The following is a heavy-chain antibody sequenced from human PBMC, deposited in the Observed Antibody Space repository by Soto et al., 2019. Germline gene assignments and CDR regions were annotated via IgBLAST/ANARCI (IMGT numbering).Heavy chain of an antibody. J-gene: IGHJ4*02. Sequence: GGSLRLSCAASGFTFSSYSMDWVRQAPGKGLEWVSSISSSSSYIYYADSVKGRFTISRDNAKNSRYLQMNSLRAEDTAVYYCARSSDFWSGYNLYYFDYWAQGTLVTVSS. CDR3: ARSSDFWSGYNLYYFDY. D-gene: IGHD3-3*01. CDR2: ISSSSSYI. CDR1: GFTFSSYS. V-gene: IGHV3-21*01.